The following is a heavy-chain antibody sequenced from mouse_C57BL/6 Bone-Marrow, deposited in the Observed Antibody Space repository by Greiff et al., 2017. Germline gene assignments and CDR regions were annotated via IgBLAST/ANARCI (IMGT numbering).Heavy chain of an antibody. CDR1: GFNIKDDY. J-gene: IGHJ1*03. CDR3: TQAYYSNYWYCDV. D-gene: IGHD2-5*01. Sequence: DVKLVESGAELVRPGASVKLSCTASGFNIKDDYMHWVKQRPEQGLEWIGWIDPENGDTEYASKFQGKATITADTSSNTAYLQLSSLTSEDTAVYYCTQAYYSNYWYCDVWGTGTTVTVSS. CDR2: IDPENGDT. V-gene: IGHV14-4*01.